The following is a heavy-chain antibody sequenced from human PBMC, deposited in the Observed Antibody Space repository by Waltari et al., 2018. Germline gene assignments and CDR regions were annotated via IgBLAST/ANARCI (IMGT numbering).Heavy chain of an antibody. CDR2: IYYSGST. Sequence: QLQLQESGPGLVKPSETLSLTCTVSGGSISSSSYYWGWIRQPPGKGLEWIGSIYYSGSTYSTPSLKSRVTISVDTSKNQFSLKLSSVTAADTAVYYCARDRELATLDYWGQGTLVTVSS. V-gene: IGHV4-39*07. D-gene: IGHD1-1*01. J-gene: IGHJ4*02. CDR3: ARDRELATLDY. CDR1: GGSISSSSYY.